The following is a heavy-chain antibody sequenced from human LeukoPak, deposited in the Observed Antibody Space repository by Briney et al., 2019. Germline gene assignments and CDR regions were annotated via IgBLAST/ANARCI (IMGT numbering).Heavy chain of an antibody. D-gene: IGHD5-12*01. CDR1: GGSISSSTYY. V-gene: IGHV4-39*01. J-gene: IGHJ3*02. CDR2: IYDSGDT. CDR3: ARHGRPGYGGYENAFDI. Sequence: KPSETLSLTCTVSGGSISSSTYYWDWIRHPPGQGLEWIGNIYDSGDTYYTPSLKSRVTMFVDTSKNQFSLKLSSVTAADTAVYYCARHGRPGYGGYENAFDIWGQGTMVTVSS.